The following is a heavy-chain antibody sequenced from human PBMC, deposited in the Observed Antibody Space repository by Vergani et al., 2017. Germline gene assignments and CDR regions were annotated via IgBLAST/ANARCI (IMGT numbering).Heavy chain of an antibody. CDR1: GFTFSSYA. CDR3: ARGMASVRDAFDI. Sequence: VQLVESGGGVVQPGRSLRLSCAASGFTFSSYAMSWVRQAPGKGLEWVSSISSSSSYIYYADSVKGRFTISRDNAKNSLYLQMNILRAEDTAVYYCARGMASVRDAFDIWGQGTMVTVSS. V-gene: IGHV3-21*01. CDR2: ISSSSSYI. D-gene: IGHD2-8*01. J-gene: IGHJ3*02.